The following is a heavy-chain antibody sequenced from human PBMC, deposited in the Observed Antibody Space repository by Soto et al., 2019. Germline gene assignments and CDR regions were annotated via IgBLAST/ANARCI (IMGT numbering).Heavy chain of an antibody. V-gene: IGHV3-23*01. Sequence: EVQLLESGGGLVQPGGSLRLSCAASGFTFSSYAMSWVRQAPGKGLEWVSAISGSGGSTYYADSVKGRFTISRDNSKNTLYLQMNSLRAEDTAVYYCAKVDGLGSYYPPYYFDYWGQCTLVTVSS. CDR1: GFTFSSYA. CDR3: AKVDGLGSYYPPYYFDY. D-gene: IGHD3-10*01. J-gene: IGHJ4*02. CDR2: ISGSGGST.